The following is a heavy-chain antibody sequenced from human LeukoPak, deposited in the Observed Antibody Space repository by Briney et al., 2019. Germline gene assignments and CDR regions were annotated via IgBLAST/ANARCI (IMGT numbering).Heavy chain of an antibody. CDR2: ISYDGSNE. CDR1: GFTFSSYG. D-gene: IGHD2-15*01. J-gene: IGHJ4*02. V-gene: IGHV3-30*18. Sequence: GGSLRLSCAASGFTFSSYGMHWVRQAPGKGLEWVAVISYDGSNEYYADSVKGRFTISRDNSKNTLYLQMNSLRAEDTAVYYCAKSGLNRFDYWGQGTLVTVSS. CDR3: AKSGLNRFDY.